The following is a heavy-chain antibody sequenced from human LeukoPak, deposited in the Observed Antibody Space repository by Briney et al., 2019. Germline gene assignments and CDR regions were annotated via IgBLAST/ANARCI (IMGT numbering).Heavy chain of an antibody. CDR1: GYTFTSYG. CDR3: ARGRDIVVVPAAMEDWFDP. Sequence: ASVKVSCKASGYTFTSYGISWVRQAPGQGLEWMGWISAYNGNTNYAQKLQGRVNMTTDTSTSTAYMEVRSVRSDDTAVYYCARGRDIVVVPAAMEDWFDPWGQGTLVTVSS. V-gene: IGHV1-18*01. J-gene: IGHJ5*02. D-gene: IGHD2-2*01. CDR2: ISAYNGNT.